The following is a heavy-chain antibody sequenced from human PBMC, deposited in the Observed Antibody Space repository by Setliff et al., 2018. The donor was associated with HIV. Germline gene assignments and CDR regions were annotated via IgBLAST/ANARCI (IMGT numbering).Heavy chain of an antibody. J-gene: IGHJ3*02. Sequence: SETLSLTCTVSGGFISSSSYYWGWIRQPPGKGLEWIGSIYYSGGAYCNPSHKSRVTISVDTSKNQFSLKLSSVTAADTAVYYCARDQGYSYGFYAFDIWGQGTMVT. D-gene: IGHD5-18*01. V-gene: IGHV4-39*07. CDR1: GGFISSSSYY. CDR2: IYYSGGA. CDR3: ARDQGYSYGFYAFDI.